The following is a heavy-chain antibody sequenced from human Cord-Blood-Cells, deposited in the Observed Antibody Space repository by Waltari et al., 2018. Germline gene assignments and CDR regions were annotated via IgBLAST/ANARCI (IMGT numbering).Heavy chain of an antibody. J-gene: IGHJ4*02. CDR2: IKQDGSEK. CDR1: GFTFSSSW. V-gene: IGHV3-7*01. CDR3: ARDRVYGSGSLDY. Sequence: EVQLVESGGGLVQPGGSLRLSCAASGFTFSSSWMSWVRQAPGKGLEWVANIKQDGSEKYYVDSVKGRFTISRDNAKNSLYLQMNSLRAEDTAVYYCARDRVYGSGSLDYWGQGTLVTVSS. D-gene: IGHD3-10*01.